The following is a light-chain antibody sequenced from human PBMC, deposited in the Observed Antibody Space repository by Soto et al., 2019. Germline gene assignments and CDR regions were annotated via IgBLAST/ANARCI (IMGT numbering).Light chain of an antibody. CDR1: QSVGTR. CDR2: GAS. V-gene: IGKV3D-20*02. J-gene: IGKJ5*01. Sequence: EIRVTQSPDTLSLSPWERATLSCRAAQSVGTRLAWYQHKTGQAPRLLISGASSRATGIPDRFTGSGSETSFTLTISRLEPEDFALYYCQQRSNWPLTFGQGTRLEIK. CDR3: QQRSNWPLT.